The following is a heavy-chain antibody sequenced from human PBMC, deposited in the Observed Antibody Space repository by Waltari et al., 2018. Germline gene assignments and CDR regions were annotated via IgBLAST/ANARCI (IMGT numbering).Heavy chain of an antibody. CDR1: GGSISGFY. Sequence: QVQLQESGPRLLKPSETLSLICTVSGGSISGFYWSWVRQPPGKGLDWIGYIYYTGSTKFNPSLKSRVTMSVDTAKNQFSLKLSSVTAADTAFYYCARGGGGDWEWFDPWGQGTLVTVSS. J-gene: IGHJ5*02. D-gene: IGHD2-21*02. V-gene: IGHV4-59*01. CDR2: IYYTGST. CDR3: ARGGGGDWEWFDP.